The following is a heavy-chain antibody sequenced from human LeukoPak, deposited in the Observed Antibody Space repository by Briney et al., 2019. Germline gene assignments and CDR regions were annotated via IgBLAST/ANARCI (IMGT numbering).Heavy chain of an antibody. V-gene: IGHV4-4*07. D-gene: IGHD6-13*01. J-gene: IGHJ3*02. Sequence: PSETLSLTCTVSGGSISSYYWSWIRQPAGKGLEWIGRIYTSGSTNYNPSLKSRVTMSVDTSKNQFSLKLSSVTAADTAVYYCARDVGYSSSWFNAFDIWGQGTMVTVSS. CDR1: GGSISSYY. CDR3: ARDVGYSSSWFNAFDI. CDR2: IYTSGST.